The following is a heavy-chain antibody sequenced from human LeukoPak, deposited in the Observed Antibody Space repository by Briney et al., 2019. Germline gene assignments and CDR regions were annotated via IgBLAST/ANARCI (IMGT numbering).Heavy chain of an antibody. CDR3: ARDKSYYYYMDV. Sequence: PSETLSLTCGVYDGSFSSYYWSWIRQPPGKGLEWIGEINHSGSTNYNPSLKSRLTISVDTSKNQFSLKLSSVTAADTAVYYCARDKSYYYYMDVWGKGTTVTVSS. CDR2: INHSGST. V-gene: IGHV4-34*01. J-gene: IGHJ6*03. CDR1: DGSFSSYY.